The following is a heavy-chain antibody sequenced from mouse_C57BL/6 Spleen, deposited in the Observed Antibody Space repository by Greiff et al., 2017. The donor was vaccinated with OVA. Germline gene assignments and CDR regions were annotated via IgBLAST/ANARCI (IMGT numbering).Heavy chain of an antibody. J-gene: IGHJ4*01. V-gene: IGHV1-82*01. CDR2: IYPGDGDT. CDR1: GYAFSSSW. CDR3: ARNYAMDY. Sequence: QVQLQQSGPELVKPGASVKISCKASGYAFSSSWMNWVKQRPGKGLEWIGRIYPGDGDTNYNGKFKGKATLTADKSSSTAYMQLSSLTSEDSAVYFCARNYAMDYWGQGTSVTVSS.